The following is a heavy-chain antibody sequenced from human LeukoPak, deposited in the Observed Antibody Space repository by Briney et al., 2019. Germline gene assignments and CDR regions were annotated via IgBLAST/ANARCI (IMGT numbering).Heavy chain of an antibody. J-gene: IGHJ3*02. Sequence: GGSLRLSCAAPGFTFSGSAMHWVRQASGKGLEWVGRIRSKANIYATAYAASVKGRFTISRDDSKNTTYLQMNSLKTEDTAVYYCTRHWDSGRFEFPDAFDIWGQGTTVTISS. CDR2: IRSKANIYAT. V-gene: IGHV3-73*01. CDR3: TRHWDSGRFEFPDAFDI. CDR1: GFTFSGSA. D-gene: IGHD1-26*01.